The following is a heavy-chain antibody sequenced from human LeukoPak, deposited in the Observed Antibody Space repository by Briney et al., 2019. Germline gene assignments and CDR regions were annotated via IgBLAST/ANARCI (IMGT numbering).Heavy chain of an antibody. Sequence: GGSLRLSCAASGFTFSSYAMSWVRQAPGKGLEWVSAISGSGGSTYYADSVKGRFTISRDNSKNTLYLQMNSLRAEDTAVYYCARGILEWLFNWFDPWGQGTLVTVSS. J-gene: IGHJ5*02. V-gene: IGHV3-23*01. D-gene: IGHD3-3*01. CDR2: ISGSGGST. CDR1: GFTFSSYA. CDR3: ARGILEWLFNWFDP.